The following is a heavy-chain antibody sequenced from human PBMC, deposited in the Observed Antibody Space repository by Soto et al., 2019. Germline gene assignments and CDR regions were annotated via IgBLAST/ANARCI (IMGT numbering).Heavy chain of an antibody. Sequence: QVQLVESGGGVVQPGRSLRLSCAASGFTFSTYGMHWVRQAPGKGLEWVAVVSYDGSNKYYADSVKGRFTISRDNSKNTLSLQMNSLRVEDTAVYYCAKRYSSGWYYFEYWGQGTLVTVSA. CDR2: VSYDGSNK. V-gene: IGHV3-30*18. CDR1: GFTFSTYG. D-gene: IGHD6-19*01. J-gene: IGHJ4*02. CDR3: AKRYSSGWYYFEY.